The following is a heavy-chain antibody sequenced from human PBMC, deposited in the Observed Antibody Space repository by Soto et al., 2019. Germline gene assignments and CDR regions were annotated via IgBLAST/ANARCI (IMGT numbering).Heavy chain of an antibody. CDR2: IDPGDSDT. CDR1: GYSFTTYW. D-gene: IGHD4-4*01. Sequence: PGESLKISCKRSGYSFTTYWIGSVRQMPGKGLEWMGIIDPGDSDTRYSPSFQGQVTISADKSISTAYLQWSSLKASDTAMYYCARRFGVTTDPYYYYYYGMDVRGQGTTVTVSS. V-gene: IGHV5-51*01. CDR3: ARRFGVTTDPYYYYYYGMDV. J-gene: IGHJ6*02.